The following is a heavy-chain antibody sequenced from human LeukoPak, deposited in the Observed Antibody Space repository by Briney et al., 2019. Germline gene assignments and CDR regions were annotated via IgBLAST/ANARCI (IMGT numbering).Heavy chain of an antibody. D-gene: IGHD4-11*01. CDR3: AKVGLEYYFDY. CDR2: IYDDNT. CDR1: GFTVSAYA. V-gene: IGHV3-23*01. Sequence: GGSLRLSCAASGFTVSAYAMAWVRQTPGKGLEWVSTIYDDNTYYADSVKGRFAISTDNSKNTLYLQMNSLRAEDTAVYYCAKVGLEYYFDYWGQGTLVTVSS. J-gene: IGHJ4*02.